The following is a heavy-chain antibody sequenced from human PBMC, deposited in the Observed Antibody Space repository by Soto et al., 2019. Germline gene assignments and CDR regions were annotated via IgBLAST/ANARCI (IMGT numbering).Heavy chain of an antibody. CDR1: GFTFSSYG. D-gene: IGHD3-9*01. CDR2: ISYDGSNK. CDR3: AKTRFYDILTGYPDDAFDI. J-gene: IGHJ3*02. V-gene: IGHV3-30*18. Sequence: QVQLVESGGGVVQPGRSLRLSCAASGFTFSSYGMHWARQAPGKGLEWVAVISYDGSNKYYADSVKGRFTISRDNSKNTLYLQMNSLRAEDTAVYYCAKTRFYDILTGYPDDAFDIWGQGTMVTVSS.